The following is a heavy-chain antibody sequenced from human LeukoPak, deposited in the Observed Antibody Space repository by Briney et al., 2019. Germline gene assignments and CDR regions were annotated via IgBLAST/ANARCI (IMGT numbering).Heavy chain of an antibody. CDR3: ARDFLEDVY. V-gene: IGHV3-48*01. CDR2: ISSSSTTI. CDR1: GFTFSNYN. J-gene: IGHJ4*02. Sequence: LSCAASGFTFSNYNMNWVRQAPGKGLEWVSYISSSSTTIHYADSVRGRFTISRDNARNSLYLQMNSLRAEDTAVYYCARDFLEDVYWGQGTLVTVSS. D-gene: IGHD3-3*01.